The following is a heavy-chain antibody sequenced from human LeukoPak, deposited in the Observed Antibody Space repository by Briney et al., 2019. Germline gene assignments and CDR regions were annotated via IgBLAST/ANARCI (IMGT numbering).Heavy chain of an antibody. CDR1: GVSISSGSYN. CDR3: ARAPLKYSSSTYYFDY. J-gene: IGHJ4*02. V-gene: IGHV4-61*02. CDR2: IYTSGST. Sequence: SKTLSLTCTVSGVSISSGSYNWSWIRQPAGKGLEWIGRIYTSGSTNYNPSLKSRVTISVDTSKNQFSLKLSSVTAADTAVYYCARAPLKYSSSTYYFDYWGQGTLVTVSS. D-gene: IGHD6-6*01.